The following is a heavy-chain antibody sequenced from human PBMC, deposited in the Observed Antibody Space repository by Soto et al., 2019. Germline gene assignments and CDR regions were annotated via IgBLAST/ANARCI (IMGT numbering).Heavy chain of an antibody. CDR2: IYYSGST. CDR1: GGAIDSGGYY. D-gene: IGHD7-27*01. V-gene: IGHV4-31*03. CDR3: ARVGTSYARRGLDV. J-gene: IGHJ6*02. Sequence: QVKLQESGPGRVKPSQTLSLTCNVSGGAIDSGGYYWCWIRQHPGKGLEWIGYIYYSGSTYYNPSLKRRVSISLDTSKNQFSLELISVTAADTAVYYCARVGTSYARRGLDVWGQGTTVTVSS.